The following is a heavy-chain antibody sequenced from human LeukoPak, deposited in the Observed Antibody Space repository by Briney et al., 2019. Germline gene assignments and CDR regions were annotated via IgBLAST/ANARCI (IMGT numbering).Heavy chain of an antibody. CDR3: ATKQWLAPPPDS. Sequence: GGSLRLPCAASGFTFSKYWMLWVRQAPGKGLESVSRINTDGTVTTYADSVKGRFTVSRDNADNTMFLQMNGVRDEDTAVYYCATKQWLAPPPDSWGQGTPVTVSS. J-gene: IGHJ4*02. D-gene: IGHD6-19*01. V-gene: IGHV3-74*01. CDR2: INTDGTVT. CDR1: GFTFSKYW.